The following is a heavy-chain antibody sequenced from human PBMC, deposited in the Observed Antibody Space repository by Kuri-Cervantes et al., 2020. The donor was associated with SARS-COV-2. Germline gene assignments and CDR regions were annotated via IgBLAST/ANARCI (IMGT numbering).Heavy chain of an antibody. Sequence: SETLSLTCTVSGASINRYYWSWLRQPLGKPLEWIGYLYNSGNTNYNPSFKSRVTISKDASNNRFSLRLSSVTAADTAVYYCARQYVLRHLEWSREMRSTYYMDVWGKGTTVTVFS. V-gene: IGHV4-59*01. J-gene: IGHJ6*03. CDR3: ARQYVLRHLEWSREMRSTYYMDV. CDR2: LYNSGNT. CDR1: GASINRYY. D-gene: IGHD3-3*01.